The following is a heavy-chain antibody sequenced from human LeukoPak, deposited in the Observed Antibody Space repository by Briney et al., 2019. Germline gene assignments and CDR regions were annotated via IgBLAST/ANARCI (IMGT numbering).Heavy chain of an antibody. CDR2: IYHSGST. CDR3: ARIYYDSSGYYEDY. V-gene: IGHV4-59*01. Sequence: SETLSLTCTVSGGSISSYYWSWIRQPPGKGLEWIGYIYHSGSTNYNPSLKSRVTISVDTSKNQFSLKLSSVTAADTAVYYCARIYYDSSGYYEDYWGQGTLVTVSS. CDR1: GGSISSYY. D-gene: IGHD3-22*01. J-gene: IGHJ4*02.